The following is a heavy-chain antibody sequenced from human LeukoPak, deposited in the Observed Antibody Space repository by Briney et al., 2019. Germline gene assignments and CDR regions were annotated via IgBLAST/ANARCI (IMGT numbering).Heavy chain of an antibody. CDR2: IKSKTDGGTT. V-gene: IGHV3-15*01. CDR3: TTARPYYYGSRGWFDP. CDR1: GFTFSNAW. Sequence: PGGSLRLSCAASGFTFSNAWMSWVRQAPGKGLEWVGRIKSKTDGGTTDYAAPVKGRFTISRDDSKNTLYLQMNRLKTEDTAVYYCTTARPYYYGSRGWFDPWGQGTLVTVSS. D-gene: IGHD3-10*01. J-gene: IGHJ5*02.